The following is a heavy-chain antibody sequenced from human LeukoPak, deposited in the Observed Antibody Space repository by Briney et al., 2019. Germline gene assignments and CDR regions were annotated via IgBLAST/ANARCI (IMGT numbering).Heavy chain of an antibody. CDR1: GGTFISYA. CDR3: ADNGYSPYYYYGMDV. V-gene: IGHV1-69*04. Sequence: SVKVSCKASGGTFISYAISWVRQAPGQGREWMGRIIPILGIANYAQKFQGRVTITADKSTSTAYMELSSLRSEDTAVYYCADNGYSPYYYYGMDVWGQGTTVTVSS. D-gene: IGHD2-21*01. CDR2: IIPILGIA. J-gene: IGHJ6*02.